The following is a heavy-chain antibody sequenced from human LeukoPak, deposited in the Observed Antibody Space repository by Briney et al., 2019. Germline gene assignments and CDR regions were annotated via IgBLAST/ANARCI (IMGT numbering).Heavy chain of an antibody. CDR1: GGTFSSYA. D-gene: IGHD3-3*01. J-gene: IGHJ3*02. CDR2: IIPIFGTA. CDR3: AREEKGFWSGYYGRAFDI. Sequence: ASVKVSCKASGGTFSSYAISWVRQAPGQGLEWMGGIIPIFGTANYAQKFQGRVTITADESTSTAYMELSSLRSEDTAVYYCAREEKGFWSGYYGRAFDIRGQGTMVTVSS. V-gene: IGHV1-69*13.